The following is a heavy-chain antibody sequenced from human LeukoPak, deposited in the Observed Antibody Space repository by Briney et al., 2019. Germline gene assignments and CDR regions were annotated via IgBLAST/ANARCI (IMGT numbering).Heavy chain of an antibody. D-gene: IGHD6-6*01. Sequence: GGSMSLSSPASGFTSSSYNMDWVRQAHGNGMEWDSYISRSSTTKYYADSGKGRFTNSKDNAKNSLYLQMNSLRDEDTAVYCCAREYSSSSGSVSDYWGRGTLVTVSS. CDR3: AREYSSSSGSVSDY. CDR2: ISRSSTTK. V-gene: IGHV3-48*02. CDR1: GFTSSSYN. J-gene: IGHJ4*02.